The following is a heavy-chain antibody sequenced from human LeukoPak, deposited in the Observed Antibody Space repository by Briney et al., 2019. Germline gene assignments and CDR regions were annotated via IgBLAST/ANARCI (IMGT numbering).Heavy chain of an antibody. J-gene: IGHJ4*02. D-gene: IGHD6-13*01. V-gene: IGHV3-7*03. Sequence: PGGSLRLSCTASGFPFYSYWMTWVRQTPGKGLEWVANIRHDGSTKYYVDSVKGRFTISRDNAKNSLYLQMDSLRVEDTAIYYCARSVPYGTTWYGRSDCWGQGTQVTVSS. CDR3: ARSVPYGTTWYGRSDC. CDR2: IRHDGSTK. CDR1: GFPFYSYW.